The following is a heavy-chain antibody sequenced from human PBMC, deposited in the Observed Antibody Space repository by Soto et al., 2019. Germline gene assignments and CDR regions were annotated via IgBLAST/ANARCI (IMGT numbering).Heavy chain of an antibody. J-gene: IGHJ5*02. V-gene: IGHV5-51*01. CDR1: GYSFTSYW. CDR2: IYPGDSDT. D-gene: IGHD6-19*01. Sequence: GESLKISCKGSGYSFTSYWIGWVRQMPGKGLEWMGIIYPGDSDTRYSPSFQGQVTISADKSISTAYLQWSSLKASDTAMYYCARLTDISSGWQDWFDPWGQGTLVTVSS. CDR3: ARLTDISSGWQDWFDP.